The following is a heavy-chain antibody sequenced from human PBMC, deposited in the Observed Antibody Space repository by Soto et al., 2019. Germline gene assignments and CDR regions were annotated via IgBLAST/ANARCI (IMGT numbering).Heavy chain of an antibody. J-gene: IGHJ6*03. CDR2: ILSSDEK. CDR3: ARMLAVNYYYYYVDV. Sequence: QVTLKESGPVLVKPTETLTLTCTVSGFSLRNARMGVSWIRQPPGKALEWLAHILSSDEKSYNTSLKGRVTLSKDTPKSQVVLTTTYVDPVDTATYFCARMLAVNYYYYYVDVWGEGTTVTVSS. V-gene: IGHV2-26*01. CDR1: GFSLRNARMG. D-gene: IGHD3-22*01.